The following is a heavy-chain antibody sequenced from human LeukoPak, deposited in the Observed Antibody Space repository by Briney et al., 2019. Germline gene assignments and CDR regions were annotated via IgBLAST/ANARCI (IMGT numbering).Heavy chain of an antibody. V-gene: IGHV4-30-4*08. CDR1: GDSITSGDYY. J-gene: IGHJ5*02. CDR3: ARHLSGSSWFDP. Sequence: SETLSLTCTVSGDSITSGDYYWTWIRQPPGKGLEWVAYMLYTGNTYYNSSLKSRLTISVDTSKNQFSLRLSFVTAADTAMYHCARHLSGSSWFDPWGQGTLVTVSS. CDR2: MLYTGNT. D-gene: IGHD1-26*01.